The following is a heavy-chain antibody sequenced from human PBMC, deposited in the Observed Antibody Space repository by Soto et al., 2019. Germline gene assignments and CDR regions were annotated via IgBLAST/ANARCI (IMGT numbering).Heavy chain of an antibody. D-gene: IGHD5-18*01. CDR3: AREISRGYSYGYSYMDV. V-gene: IGHV3-53*01. CDR1: GFTVSSNY. Sequence: GGSLRLSCAASGFTVSSNYMSWVRQAPGKGLEWVSVIYSGGSTYYADSVKGRFTISRDNSKNTLYLQMNSLRAEDTAVYYCAREISRGYSYGYSYMDVWGKGTTVTVSS. J-gene: IGHJ6*03. CDR2: IYSGGST.